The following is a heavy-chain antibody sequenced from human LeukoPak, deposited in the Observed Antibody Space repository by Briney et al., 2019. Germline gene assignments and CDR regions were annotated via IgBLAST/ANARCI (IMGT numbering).Heavy chain of an antibody. CDR1: GFTFSSYA. V-gene: IGHV3-23*01. CDR2: ISGGGSST. CDR3: AQTRVLVPFFDC. D-gene: IGHD2-15*01. J-gene: IGHJ4*02. Sequence: QTGGSLRLSCAASGFTFSSYAMSWVRQAPGKGLEWVSAISGGGSSTYYADSVKGRFTISRDNSKNTVYLQMNSLRAEDTAVYYCAQTRVLVPFFDCWGQGTLVTVSP.